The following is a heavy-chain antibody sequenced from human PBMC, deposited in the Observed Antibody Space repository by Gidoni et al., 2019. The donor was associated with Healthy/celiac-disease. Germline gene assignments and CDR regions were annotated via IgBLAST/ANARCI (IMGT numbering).Heavy chain of an antibody. CDR2: ISYDGSNK. Sequence: QVQLVESGGGVVQPGRSLRLSCAASGFTFSSYGMHWVRQAPGKGLEWVAVISYDGSNKYYADSVKGRFTISRDNSKNTLYLQMNSLRAEDTAVYYCIRNRGDGYNYWGQGTLVTVSS. CDR3: IRNRGDGYNY. CDR1: GFTFSSYG. J-gene: IGHJ4*02. D-gene: IGHD5-18*01. V-gene: IGHV3-30*03.